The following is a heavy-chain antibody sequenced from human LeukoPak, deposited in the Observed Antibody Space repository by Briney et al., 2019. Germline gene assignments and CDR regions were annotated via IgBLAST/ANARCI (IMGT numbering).Heavy chain of an antibody. CDR1: GGSFSDYY. CDR3: ARGGRFTIFGVVPYDY. J-gene: IGHJ4*02. CDR2: INHGGST. V-gene: IGHV4-34*01. D-gene: IGHD3-3*01. Sequence: SETLSLTCAVYGGSFSDYYWSWIRQPPGKGLEWIGKINHGGSTNYNPSLKSRVTISVDTSKNQFSLKLSSVTAADTAVYYCARGGRFTIFGVVPYDYWGQGTLVTVSS.